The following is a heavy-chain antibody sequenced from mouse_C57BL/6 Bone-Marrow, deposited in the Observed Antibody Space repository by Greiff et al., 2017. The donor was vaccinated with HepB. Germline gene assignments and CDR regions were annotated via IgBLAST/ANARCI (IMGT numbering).Heavy chain of an antibody. Sequence: QVQLQQSGAELVRPGTSVKMSCKASGYTFTNYWIGWAKQRPGHGLEWIGDIYPGGGYTNYNEKFKGKATLTADKSSSTAYMQFSSLTSEGSAIYYCARGFYYYYGSSPYFDVWGTGTTVTVSS. J-gene: IGHJ1*03. CDR1: GYTFTNYW. CDR2: IYPGGGYT. D-gene: IGHD1-1*01. CDR3: ARGFYYYYGSSPYFDV. V-gene: IGHV1-63*01.